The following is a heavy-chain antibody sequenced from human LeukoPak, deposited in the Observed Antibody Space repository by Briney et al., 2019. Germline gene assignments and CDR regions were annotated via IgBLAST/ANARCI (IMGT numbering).Heavy chain of an antibody. CDR3: ARLSYDFWSGYYTYYYYGMDV. D-gene: IGHD3-3*01. CDR1: GDSVSDYY. Sequence: SETLSLTCTVSGDSVSDYYWNWIRQPPGKGLEWIGYIYYSGSTNYNPSLKSRVTISVDTSKNQFSLKLSSVTAADTAVYYCARLSYDFWSGYYTYYYYGMDVWGQGTTVTVSS. V-gene: IGHV4-59*08. J-gene: IGHJ6*02. CDR2: IYYSGST.